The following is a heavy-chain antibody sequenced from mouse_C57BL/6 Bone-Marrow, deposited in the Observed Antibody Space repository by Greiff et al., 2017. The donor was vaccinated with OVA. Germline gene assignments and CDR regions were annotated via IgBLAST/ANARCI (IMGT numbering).Heavy chain of an antibody. CDR3: ARPGDDDGDWFAY. Sequence: VQLQQSGAELVKPGASVKMSCKASGYTFPTYPIEWMKQNHGKSLEWIGNFHPYNDDTKYNEKFKGKATLTVEKSSSTVYLELSRLTSDDSAVYYCARPGDDDGDWFAYWGQGTLVTVSA. D-gene: IGHD2-4*01. CDR1: GYTFPTYP. V-gene: IGHV1-47*01. J-gene: IGHJ3*01. CDR2: FHPYNDDT.